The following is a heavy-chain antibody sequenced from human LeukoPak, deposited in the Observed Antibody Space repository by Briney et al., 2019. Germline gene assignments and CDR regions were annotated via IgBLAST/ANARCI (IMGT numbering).Heavy chain of an antibody. CDR3: ASRSSIWSGYQDTLYYFDS. Sequence: SETLSLTCTVSGGSISSYYWSWIRQPPGKRLEWIGHIYYSGSTNYNPSLKSRVTISVDTSKNQFSLKLSSVTAADTAVYYCASRSSIWSGYQDTLYYFDSWGQGTLATVSS. D-gene: IGHD3-3*01. CDR1: GGSISSYY. J-gene: IGHJ4*02. V-gene: IGHV4-59*01. CDR2: IYYSGST.